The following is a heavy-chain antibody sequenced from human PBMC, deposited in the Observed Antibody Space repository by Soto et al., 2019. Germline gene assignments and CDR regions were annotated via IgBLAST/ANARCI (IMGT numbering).Heavy chain of an antibody. CDR1: GFTFSSYA. J-gene: IGHJ4*02. D-gene: IGHD3-10*01. Sequence: GGSLRLSCAASGFTFSSYAMSWVRQAPGKGLEWVSAISGSGGSTYYADSVKGRFTISRDNSKNTLYLQMNSLRAEDTAVYYCAKPPSWVRGVQYFDYWGQGTLVTVSS. V-gene: IGHV3-23*01. CDR2: ISGSGGST. CDR3: AKPPSWVRGVQYFDY.